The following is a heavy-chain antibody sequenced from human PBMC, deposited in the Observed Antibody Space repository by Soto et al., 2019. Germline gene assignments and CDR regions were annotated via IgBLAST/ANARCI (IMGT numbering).Heavy chain of an antibody. J-gene: IGHJ4*02. CDR2: IGVTGNT. V-gene: IGHV3-23*01. CDR1: GSTFSRYA. CDR3: VYPYNFDY. Sequence: PGGPLRLSCAASGSTFSRYAMTWVRLPPGKGLEWVSSIGVTGNTYYADAVKGRFAISRDNSKDTLSLQMSSLRADDTAIYYCVYPYNFDYWGQGTLVTVSS.